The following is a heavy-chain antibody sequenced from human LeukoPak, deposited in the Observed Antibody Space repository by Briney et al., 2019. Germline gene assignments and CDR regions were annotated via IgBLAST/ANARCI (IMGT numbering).Heavy chain of an antibody. V-gene: IGHV4-31*11. CDR1: GGSFSGYY. Sequence: PSETLSLTCAVYGGSFSGYYWSWIRQHPGKGLEWIGYIYYSGSTYYNPSLKSRVTISVDTSKNQFSLKLSSVTAADTAVYYCATSSYYYDSSGYELDYWGQGTLVTVSS. J-gene: IGHJ4*02. D-gene: IGHD3-22*01. CDR3: ATSSYYYDSSGYELDY. CDR2: IYYSGST.